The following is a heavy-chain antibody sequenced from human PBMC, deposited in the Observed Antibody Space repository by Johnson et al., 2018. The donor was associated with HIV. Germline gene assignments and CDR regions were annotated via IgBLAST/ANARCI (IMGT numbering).Heavy chain of an antibody. CDR2: ISGSGGST. J-gene: IGHJ3*02. V-gene: IGHV3-23*04. D-gene: IGHD3-3*01. CDR1: GFTFSSYA. CDR3: GRGGRVVMEDVFGI. Sequence: VQLVESGGGLAQPGGSLRLSCAASGFTFSSYAMSWVRQAPGKRLEWVSAISGSGGSTYYADSVKGRCTISRDDAKNLLFLQMNSLTADDTAVYYCGRGGRVVMEDVFGIWGQGTMVTVSS.